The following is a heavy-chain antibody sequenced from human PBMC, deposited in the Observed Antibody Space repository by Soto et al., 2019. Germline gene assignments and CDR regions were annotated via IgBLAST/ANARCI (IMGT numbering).Heavy chain of an antibody. J-gene: IGHJ4*01. Sequence: GGAGEVSCKASGYSFFCYGVSWVRQGPGQGLEWIGWINPYNGNTLNAQNLQGRVTLTTDTSTSTAYMELRSLRSDDTAIYYCARDPGAATFDYWGQGTLVTVSS. CDR1: GYSFFCYG. D-gene: IGHD1-26*01. V-gene: IGHV1-18*04. CDR3: ARDPGAATFDY. CDR2: INPYNGNT.